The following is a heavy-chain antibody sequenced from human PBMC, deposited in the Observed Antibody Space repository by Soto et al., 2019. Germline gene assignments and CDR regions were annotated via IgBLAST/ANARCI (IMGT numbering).Heavy chain of an antibody. J-gene: IGHJ6*02. V-gene: IGHV1-2*04. Sequence: GLEWMGWINPNSGGTNYAQKFQGWVTMTRDTSISTAYMELSRLRSDDTAVYYCARGGSLWFGELSAYYYGMDVWGQGTTVTVSS. D-gene: IGHD3-10*01. CDR2: INPNSGGT. CDR3: ARGGSLWFGELSAYYYGMDV.